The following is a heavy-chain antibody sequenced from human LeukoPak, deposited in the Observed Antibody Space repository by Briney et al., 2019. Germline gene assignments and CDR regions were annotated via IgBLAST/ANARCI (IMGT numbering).Heavy chain of an antibody. CDR2: IKQDGSDK. V-gene: IGHV3-7*01. J-gene: IGHJ4*02. CDR3: APPPIAAAGN. D-gene: IGHD6-13*01. CDR1: GFTFSSYW. Sequence: GGSLRLSCAASGFTFSSYWMSWVRQAPGKGLEWVANIKQDGSDKNYVDSVEGRFTISRDSAKKSLYLQMNSLRAEDTAVYYCAPPPIAAAGNWGQGTLVTVSS.